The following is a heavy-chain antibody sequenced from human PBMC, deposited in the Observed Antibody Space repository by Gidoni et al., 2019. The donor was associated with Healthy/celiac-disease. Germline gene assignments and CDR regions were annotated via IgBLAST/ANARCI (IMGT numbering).Heavy chain of an antibody. CDR2: INPNSGGT. Sequence: QVQLVQSGAEVKKPRASVKVSCTASGYTFTGYYMHWVRQAPGQGLARMGWINPNSGGTNYAQKFQGRVTMTRDTAISTAYMELSRLRSDDTAVYYCARDRDYYFDYWGQGTLVTVSS. CDR3: ARDRDYYFDY. J-gene: IGHJ4*02. CDR1: GYTFTGYY. V-gene: IGHV1-2*02.